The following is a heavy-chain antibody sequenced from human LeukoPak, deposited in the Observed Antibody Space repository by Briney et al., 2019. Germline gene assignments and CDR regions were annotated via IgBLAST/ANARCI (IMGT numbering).Heavy chain of an antibody. Sequence: ASVKVSCKASGYTFTSYYMHWVRQAPGQGLEWMGIINPSGGSTSYAQKFQGRVTMTRDMSTSTVYMELSSLRSEDTAVYYCARDVYDSSGLSYYFDYWGQGTLVTVSS. J-gene: IGHJ4*02. D-gene: IGHD3-22*01. CDR2: INPSGGST. CDR1: GYTFTSYY. CDR3: ARDVYDSSGLSYYFDY. V-gene: IGHV1-46*01.